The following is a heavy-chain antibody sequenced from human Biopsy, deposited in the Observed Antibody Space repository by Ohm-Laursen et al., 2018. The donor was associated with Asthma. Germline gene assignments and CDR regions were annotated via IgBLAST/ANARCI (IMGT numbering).Heavy chain of an antibody. CDR1: GFSVSTKY. Sequence: SLRLSCSASGFSVSTKYMSWVRQAPGEGLEWVSLIYSGDNTYYADSVKGRFTISRDHSKLYLQMNNLRAEDTAVYHCARISRLGYNSLDYGMDVWGQGTTVIVSS. CDR3: ARISRLGYNSLDYGMDV. CDR2: IYSGDNT. J-gene: IGHJ6*02. V-gene: IGHV3-53*01. D-gene: IGHD5-24*01.